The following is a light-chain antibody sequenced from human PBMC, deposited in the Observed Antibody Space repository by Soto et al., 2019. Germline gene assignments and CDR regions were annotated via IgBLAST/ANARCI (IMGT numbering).Light chain of an antibody. Sequence: QSALTQPASVSGSPGQSITISCTGTSSDVGGYNYVSWYQQHPGKAPKLMIYDVSNRPSGVSNRFSGSKSGNTAALTISGLQAEDEADYDCSSYTSSGTLVVFGGGSELTVL. CDR3: SSYTSSGTLVV. V-gene: IGLV2-14*01. CDR2: DVS. CDR1: SSDVGGYNY. J-gene: IGLJ2*01.